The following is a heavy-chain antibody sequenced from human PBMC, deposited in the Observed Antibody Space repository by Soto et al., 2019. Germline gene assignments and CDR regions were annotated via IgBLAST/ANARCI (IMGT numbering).Heavy chain of an antibody. CDR3: AKDRSNSPYYYYGLDV. CDR1: GFTFDYYA. V-gene: IGHV3-23*01. J-gene: IGHJ6*02. D-gene: IGHD6-13*01. CDR2: FSGSGGGA. Sequence: GGSLRLSCAASGFTFDYYAMSWVRQAPGKGLEWVSTFSGSGGGAYYADSVKGRFTISRDNSKNTLYLQMSSLRADDTAVYFCAKDRSNSPYYYYGLDVWGQGTTVTVSS.